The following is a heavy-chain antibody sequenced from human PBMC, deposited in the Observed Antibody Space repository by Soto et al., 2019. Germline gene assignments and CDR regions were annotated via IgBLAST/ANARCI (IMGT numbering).Heavy chain of an antibody. D-gene: IGHD3-10*01. Sequence: GGSLRLSCAASGFTFSSYAMSWVRQAPGKGLEWVSAISGSGGSTCYADSVKGRFTISRDNSKNTLYLQMNSLRAEDTAVYYCASMVRGVIGDDAFDIWGQGTMVTVSS. J-gene: IGHJ3*02. CDR2: ISGSGGST. CDR3: ASMVRGVIGDDAFDI. V-gene: IGHV3-23*01. CDR1: GFTFSSYA.